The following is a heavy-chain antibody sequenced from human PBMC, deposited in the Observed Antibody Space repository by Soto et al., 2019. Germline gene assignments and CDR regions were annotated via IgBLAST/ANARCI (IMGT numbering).Heavy chain of an antibody. CDR1: GGSFSGYY. Sequence: SETLSLTCAVYGGSFSGYYWSWIRQPPGKGLEWIGEINHSGSTNYNPSLKSRVTISVDTSKNQFSLKLSSVTAADTAVYYCAXGTHLAAAGTDGDYWGQGTLVTVSS. CDR3: AXGTHLAAAGTDGDY. V-gene: IGHV4-34*01. D-gene: IGHD6-13*01. J-gene: IGHJ4*02. CDR2: INHSGST.